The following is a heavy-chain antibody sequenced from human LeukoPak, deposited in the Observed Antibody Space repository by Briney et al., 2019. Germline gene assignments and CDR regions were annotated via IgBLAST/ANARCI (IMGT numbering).Heavy chain of an antibody. Sequence: ASVKVSCKASGGTFSSYAISWVRQAPGQGLEWMGWMNPNSGNTGYAQKFQGRITMTRNTSISTAYMELSSLRSEDTAVYYCARGQHYDILTGYYDFDYWGQGTLVTVSS. J-gene: IGHJ4*02. CDR2: MNPNSGNT. D-gene: IGHD3-9*01. CDR1: GGTFSSYA. CDR3: ARGQHYDILTGYYDFDY. V-gene: IGHV1-8*02.